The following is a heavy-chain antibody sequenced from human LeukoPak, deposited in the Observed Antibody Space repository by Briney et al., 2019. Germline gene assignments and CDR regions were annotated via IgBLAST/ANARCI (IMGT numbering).Heavy chain of an antibody. CDR1: GGSISSYY. J-gene: IGHJ3*02. CDR2: IYTSGST. CDR3: ARAGPSLRFLEWLPSVAFDI. V-gene: IGHV4-4*07. D-gene: IGHD3-3*01. Sequence: SETLSLTCTVSGGSISSYYWSWIRQPAGKGLEWIGRIYTSGSTNYNPSLKSRVTMSVDTSKNQFSLKLSSVTAADTAVYYCARAGPSLRFLEWLPSVAFDIWGQGTMVTVSS.